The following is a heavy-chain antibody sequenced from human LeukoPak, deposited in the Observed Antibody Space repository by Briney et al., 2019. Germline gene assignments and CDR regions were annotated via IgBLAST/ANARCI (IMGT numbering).Heavy chain of an antibody. CDR3: AKGGAVSSKSITMVRGTRRYYYYMDV. CDR1: GFTFSSYG. V-gene: IGHV3-21*04. D-gene: IGHD3-10*01. J-gene: IGHJ6*03. CDR2: ISSTGSYI. Sequence: GGSLRLSCAASGFTFSSYGMHWVRQAPGKGLEWVASISSTGSYIYYADSVKGRFTISRDNSKNTLYLQMNSLRAEDTAVYYCAKGGAVSSKSITMVRGTRRYYYYMDVWGKGTTVTISS.